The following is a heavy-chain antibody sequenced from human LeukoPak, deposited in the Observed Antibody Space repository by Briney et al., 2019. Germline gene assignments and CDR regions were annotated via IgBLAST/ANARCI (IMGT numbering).Heavy chain of an antibody. D-gene: IGHD2-21*02. CDR3: ARDSIVVVTALDY. Sequence: SVKVSCKASGGTFNSYASSWVRQAPGQGLEWMGRIIPILGIANYAQKFQGRVTITADKSTSTAYMELSSLRSEDTAVYYCARDSIVVVTALDYWGQGTLVTVSS. V-gene: IGHV1-69*04. CDR2: IIPILGIA. J-gene: IGHJ4*02. CDR1: GGTFNSYA.